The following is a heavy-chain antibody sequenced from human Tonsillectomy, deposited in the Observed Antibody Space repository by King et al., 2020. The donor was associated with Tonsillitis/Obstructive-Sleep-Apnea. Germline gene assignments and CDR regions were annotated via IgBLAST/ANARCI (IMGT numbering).Heavy chain of an antibody. CDR1: GFSLTNARMG. D-gene: IGHD2-2*01. J-gene: IGHJ4*02. CDR3: ARTLVVVPAAIPWYFDY. V-gene: IGHV2-26*01. Sequence: TLKESGPVLVKPTETLTLTCTVSGFSLTNARMGVSWIRQPPGKALEWRAHIFSNDEKSYRPSLKSRLTISKDTPKSQVVLTMTNMDPVDTATYYCARTLVVVPAAIPWYFDYWGQGTLVTVSS. CDR2: IFSNDEK.